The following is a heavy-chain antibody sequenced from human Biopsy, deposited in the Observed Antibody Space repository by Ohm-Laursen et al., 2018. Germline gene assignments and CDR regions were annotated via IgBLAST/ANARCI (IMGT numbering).Heavy chain of an antibody. J-gene: IGHJ4*02. CDR3: ALASFDY. CDR1: GFTFTQFF. V-gene: IGHV1-46*01. CDR2: VKASDGTK. Sequence: SVKVSCKASGFTFTQFFIHWIRQAPGQGLVWVGVVKASDGTKRYAHEFQGRVTMTWDTSTTTVYMELSSLRSEDTAVYYCALASFDYWGQGTPVTVPS.